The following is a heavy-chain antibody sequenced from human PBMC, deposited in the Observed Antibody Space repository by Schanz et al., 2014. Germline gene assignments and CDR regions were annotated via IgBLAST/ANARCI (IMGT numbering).Heavy chain of an antibody. CDR1: GGSISTYY. J-gene: IGHJ4*02. Sequence: QVQLQESGPGVVKPSETLSLTCTVSGGSISTYYWSWIRQSPGKGLEWIGYIYYTGTTNYNPSLKSRVTIPVDTSKNQFSLKLRSVTAADTAVYYCARGNDIQVWSLDYWGQGTLVTVSS. V-gene: IGHV4-59*12. CDR2: IYYTGTT. D-gene: IGHD5-18*01. CDR3: ARGNDIQVWSLDY.